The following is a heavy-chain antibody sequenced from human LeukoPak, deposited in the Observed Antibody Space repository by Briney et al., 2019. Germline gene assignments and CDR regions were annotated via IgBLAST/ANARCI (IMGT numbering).Heavy chain of an antibody. Sequence: SETLSLTCTVSGGSISSGSYYWSWIRQPAGKGLEWIGRIYPSGSTNYNPSLKSRVTISVDTSKNQFSLKLSSVTAADTAVYYCARIYCGGDCRGYYYHYYMDVWGKGTTVTISS. CDR2: IYPSGST. CDR3: ARIYCGGDCRGYYYHYYMDV. V-gene: IGHV4-61*02. CDR1: GGSISSGSYY. D-gene: IGHD2-21*02. J-gene: IGHJ6*03.